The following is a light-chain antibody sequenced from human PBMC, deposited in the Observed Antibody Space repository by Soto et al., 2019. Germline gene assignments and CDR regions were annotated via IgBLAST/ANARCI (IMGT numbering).Light chain of an antibody. CDR2: GAS. Sequence: EIVLTQSPATLSLSPGERATLSCRASQSVASYLAWYQQKPGQAPSLLIYGASNRTTGIPARFSGSGSGTDLTLTISSLEPEDFAVYYCQQRSDWPITFGQGTRLEIK. CDR1: QSVASY. V-gene: IGKV3-11*01. CDR3: QQRSDWPIT. J-gene: IGKJ5*01.